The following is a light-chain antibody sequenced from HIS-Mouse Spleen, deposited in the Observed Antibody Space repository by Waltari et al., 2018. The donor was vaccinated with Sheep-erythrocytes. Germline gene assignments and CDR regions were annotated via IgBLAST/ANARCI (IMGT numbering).Light chain of an antibody. Sequence: EILRTQSPATLSVSPGERATLSCRASQSVSSNLAWYQQKPGQAPRLLIYGASTRATGIPARFSGSGSGTEFTLTISSMQSEDFAVYYCQQYNNWPPPYTFGQGTKLEIK. CDR1: QSVSSN. CDR2: GAS. V-gene: IGKV3-15*01. CDR3: QQYNNWPPPYT. J-gene: IGKJ2*01.